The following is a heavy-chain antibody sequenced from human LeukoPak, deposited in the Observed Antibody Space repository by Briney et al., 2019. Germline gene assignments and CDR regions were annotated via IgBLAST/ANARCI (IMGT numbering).Heavy chain of an antibody. Sequence: GGSLRLSCAASGFTFSSYSMNWVRQAPGKGLEWVSTISGSGASTYSTDSVKGRFTISRDNSKNTLYLHMDSLRADDTALYYCAIALYTSSRGWFDPWGQGTLVTVSS. D-gene: IGHD6-13*01. CDR2: ISGSGAST. CDR1: GFTFSSYS. J-gene: IGHJ5*02. V-gene: IGHV3-23*01. CDR3: AIALYTSSRGWFDP.